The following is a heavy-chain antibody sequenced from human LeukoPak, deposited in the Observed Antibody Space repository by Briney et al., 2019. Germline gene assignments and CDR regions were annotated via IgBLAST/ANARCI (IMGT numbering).Heavy chain of an antibody. CDR1: GFTFDIYG. D-gene: IGHD4-17*01. J-gene: IGHJ4*02. Sequence: PGGSLRLSCAASGFTFDIYGINWVRQAPGKGLEWVSGITPRGDMSYYADSVKGRFTISRDNSKNTVSLQMNSLRAEDTAVYYCARDPDYGDYGPEVDYWGQGTLVTVSS. CDR3: ARDPDYGDYGPEVDY. CDR2: ITPRGDMS. V-gene: IGHV3-23*01.